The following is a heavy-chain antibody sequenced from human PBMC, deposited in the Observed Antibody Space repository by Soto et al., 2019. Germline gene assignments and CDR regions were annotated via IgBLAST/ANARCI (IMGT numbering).Heavy chain of an antibody. Sequence: EVQLVESGGGLVQPGGSLRLACAASGLTVSSYDMHWVRHVTGKGLEWVSTLGAGGDTYFPDSVKGRFTISRDHAKNSLYLHMNNLGAGDTAVYYCARGTMVRGTLDPGISGPLDYWGQGTLVAVSS. V-gene: IGHV3-13*01. D-gene: IGHD3-10*01. CDR3: ARGTMVRGTLDPGISGPLDY. CDR2: LGAGGDT. J-gene: IGHJ4*02. CDR1: GLTVSSYD.